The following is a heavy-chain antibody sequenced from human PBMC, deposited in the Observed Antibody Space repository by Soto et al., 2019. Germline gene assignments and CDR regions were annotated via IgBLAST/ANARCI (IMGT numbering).Heavy chain of an antibody. D-gene: IGHD3-9*01. CDR1: GGSISSYY. J-gene: IGHJ6*03. V-gene: IGHV4-59*08. CDR3: ARHYLGGDIFSFYYMDYYYYIDF. CDR2: IYYSGST. Sequence: SETLSLTCTVSGGSISSYYWSWIRQPPGKGLEWIGYIYYSGSTNYNPSLKSRVTISVDTSKNQFSLKLSSVTAADTAVYYCARHYLGGDIFSFYYMDYYYYIDFWGTGTSVTRSS.